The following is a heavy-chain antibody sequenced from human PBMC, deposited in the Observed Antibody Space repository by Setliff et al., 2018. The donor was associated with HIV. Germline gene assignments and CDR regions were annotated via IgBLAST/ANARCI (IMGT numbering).Heavy chain of an antibody. CDR3: ARDQTGVAAAAFGGGSAWSDEGFDI. CDR1: GGTLSNYV. Sequence: SVKVSCKTSGGTLSNYVITWVRQAPGQGLEWMGMIIPMYNIPAYAQKFQGRVTFTADESTSTAYMELSSLSSEDTAVYYCARDQTGVAAAAFGGGSAWSDEGFDIWGQGAMVT. D-gene: IGHD6-13*01. J-gene: IGHJ3*02. V-gene: IGHV1-69*13. CDR2: IIPMYNIP.